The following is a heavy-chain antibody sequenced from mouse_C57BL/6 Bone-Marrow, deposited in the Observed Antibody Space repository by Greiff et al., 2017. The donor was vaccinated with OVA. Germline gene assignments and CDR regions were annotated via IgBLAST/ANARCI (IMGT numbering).Heavy chain of an antibody. CDR3: ARKNAEEDFFAD. CDR2: IWSGGST. V-gene: IGHV2-2*01. J-gene: IGHJ3*01. CDR1: GFSLTSYG. Sequence: VQLQQSGPGLVQPSQSLSITCTVSGFSLTSYGVHWVRQSPGKGLEWLGVIWSGGSTDYNAAFISRLSISKDNSKSQVFFKMTSLQADDTAIYYCARKNAEEDFFADWGQGTLVTVAA.